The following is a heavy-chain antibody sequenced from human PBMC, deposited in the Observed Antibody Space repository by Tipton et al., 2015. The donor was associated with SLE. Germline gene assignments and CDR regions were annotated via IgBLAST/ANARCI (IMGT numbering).Heavy chain of an antibody. V-gene: IGHV4-34*01. Sequence: TLSLTCAVYGGSFSGYYWSWIRQPPGKGLEWIGKINHSGSTNYNPSLKSRVTISVDTSKNQFSLKLSSVTAADTAVYYCAGVSRDAFEIWGQGTMVTVSS. CDR2: INHSGST. D-gene: IGHD5/OR15-5a*01. CDR3: AGVSRDAFEI. CDR1: GGSFSGYY. J-gene: IGHJ3*02.